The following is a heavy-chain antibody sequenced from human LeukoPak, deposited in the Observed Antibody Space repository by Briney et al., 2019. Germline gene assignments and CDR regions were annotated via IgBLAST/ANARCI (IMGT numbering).Heavy chain of an antibody. CDR3: ARHVYGEYGPGDY. Sequence: SETLSLTCTVSGGSVSSGSYYWSWIRQPPGRGLEWIGSIRNSGNTYYSPSLKSRVTISVDTSKNQFSLKLSSVTAADTAVYYCARHVYGEYGPGDYWGQGILVTVSS. D-gene: IGHD4-17*01. V-gene: IGHV4-39*01. J-gene: IGHJ4*02. CDR1: GGSVSSGSYY. CDR2: IRNSGNT.